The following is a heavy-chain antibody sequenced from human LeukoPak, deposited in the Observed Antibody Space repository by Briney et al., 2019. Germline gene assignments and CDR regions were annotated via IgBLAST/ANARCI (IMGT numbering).Heavy chain of an antibody. V-gene: IGHV3-30*16. J-gene: IGHJ4*02. CDR1: GFTFNMYA. D-gene: IGHD2-21*01. CDR3: ARDASRFAYLFPFDF. Sequence: GGSLRLSCDGSGFTFNMYAMHWVRQAPGKGPEWVASITSDGTETYYADSVKGRFIVSRDNSRDTLFLQMNSLRSDDTAVYHCARDASRFAYLFPFDFWGQGTLVTVSS. CDR2: ITSDGTET.